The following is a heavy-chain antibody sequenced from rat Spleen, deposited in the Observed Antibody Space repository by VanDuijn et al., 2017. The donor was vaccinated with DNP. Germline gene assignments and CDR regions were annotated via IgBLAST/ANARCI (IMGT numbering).Heavy chain of an antibody. J-gene: IGHJ4*01. Sequence: EVQLVESGGDLVQPGRSLKLSCVASGFTFNYYWMTWIRHVPGKGLEWIASITNGGGHTSYRDSVKGRFTISRDNAKSTLYLQMDSLRSEDAATYYCTRDNYSSYMPYYYVMDAWGQGTSVTVSS. CDR1: GFTFNYYW. CDR3: TRDNYSSYMPYYYVMDA. V-gene: IGHV5-31*01. D-gene: IGHD1-2*01. CDR2: ITNGGGHT.